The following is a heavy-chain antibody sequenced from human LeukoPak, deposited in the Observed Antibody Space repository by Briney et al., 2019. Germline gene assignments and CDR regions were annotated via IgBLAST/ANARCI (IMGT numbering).Heavy chain of an antibody. CDR2: VYTGGST. CDR1: GASISSGNDY. V-gene: IGHV4-61*02. CDR3: ARDRGPAAAIFDY. Sequence: PSETLSLTCTVSGASISSGNDYWSWIRQPAGKGLEWIGRVYTGGSTNYNPSLKSRVTLSVDTSRNQFSLKLTSVTAADTAVYYCARDRGPAAAIFDYWGQGTLVTVSS. J-gene: IGHJ4*02. D-gene: IGHD2-2*01.